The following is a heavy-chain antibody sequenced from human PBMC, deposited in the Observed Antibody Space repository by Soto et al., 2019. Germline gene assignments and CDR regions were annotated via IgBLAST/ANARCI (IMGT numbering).Heavy chain of an antibody. CDR1: GGSISSGDYY. CDR3: ARGGGLRVVRGVKFDY. CDR2: IYYSGST. V-gene: IGHV4-30-4*01. Sequence: SETLSLTCTVSGGSISSGDYYWSWIRQPPGKGLEWIGYIYYSGSTYYNPSLKSRVTISVDTSKNQFSLKLSSVTAADTAVYYCARGGGLRVVRGVKFDYWGQGTLVTVS. D-gene: IGHD3-10*01. J-gene: IGHJ4*02.